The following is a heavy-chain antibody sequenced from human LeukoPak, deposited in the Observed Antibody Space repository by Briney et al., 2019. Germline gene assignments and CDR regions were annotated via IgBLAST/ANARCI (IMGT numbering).Heavy chain of an antibody. CDR1: GGSFSGYY. CDR3: ARGHLVLDY. V-gene: IGHV4-34*01. J-gene: IGHJ4*02. Sequence: SETLSVTCAVYGGSFSGYYWSWIRQPPGKGLEWIGEINHSGSTNYNPSLKSRVTISVDTSKNQFSLKLSSVTAADTAVYYCARGHLVLDYWGQGTLVTVSS. CDR2: INHSGST.